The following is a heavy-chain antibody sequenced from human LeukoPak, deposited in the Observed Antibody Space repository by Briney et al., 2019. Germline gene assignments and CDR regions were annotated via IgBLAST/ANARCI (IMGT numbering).Heavy chain of an antibody. CDR1: GYTFTGYY. CDR3: ARGLLGMVRGP. CDR2: INPNSGGT. J-gene: IGHJ4*02. Sequence: ASVTVSCKASGYTFTGYYMHWVRQAPGQGLEWMGWINPNSGGTNYVQKFQGRVTMTRDTSISTAYMELSRLRSDDTAVYYCARGLLGMVRGPWGQGTLVTVSS. D-gene: IGHD3-10*01. V-gene: IGHV1-2*02.